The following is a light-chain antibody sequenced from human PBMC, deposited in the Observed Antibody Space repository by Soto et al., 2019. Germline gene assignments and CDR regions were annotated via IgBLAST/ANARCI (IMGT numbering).Light chain of an antibody. J-gene: IGKJ4*01. CDR2: GAS. CDR3: QQFNVWPLT. Sequence: EMVLTQSPATLSASPGERATLSCRVSQSVSNNLAWYQQKSGQAPRLLIYGASTRATGIPATFSGSGSGTEFTLTISSLQPEDSAVYYCQQFNVWPLTFGGATKVEIK. V-gene: IGKV3-15*01. CDR1: QSVSNN.